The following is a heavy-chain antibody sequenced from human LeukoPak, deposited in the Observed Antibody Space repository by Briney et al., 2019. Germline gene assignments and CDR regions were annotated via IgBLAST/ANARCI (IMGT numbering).Heavy chain of an antibody. D-gene: IGHD1-26*01. CDR2: ITSGSTII. Sequence: PGGSLRLSCAASGFTFSSHSMNWVRQAPGKGPEWLSYITSGSTIIYYADSVKGRFTTSRDNAKNSVYLQMNSPRAEDTAVYYCARVGLLHYPMDYWGRGTLVTVSS. V-gene: IGHV3-48*01. J-gene: IGHJ4*02. CDR3: ARVGLLHYPMDY. CDR1: GFTFSSHS.